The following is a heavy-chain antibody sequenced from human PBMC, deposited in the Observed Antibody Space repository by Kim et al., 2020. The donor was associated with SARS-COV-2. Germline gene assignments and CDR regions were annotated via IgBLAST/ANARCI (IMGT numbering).Heavy chain of an antibody. V-gene: IGHV3-23*01. J-gene: IGHJ4*02. CDR3: ANGSYCSSTSCSRYYFDY. D-gene: IGHD2-2*01. CDR2: ISGSGGST. Sequence: GGSLRLSCAASGFTFSSYAMSWVRQAPGKGLEWVSAISGSGGSTYYADSVKGRFTISRDNSKNTLYLQMNSLRAEDTAVYYCANGSYCSSTSCSRYYFDYWGQGTLVTVSS. CDR1: GFTFSSYA.